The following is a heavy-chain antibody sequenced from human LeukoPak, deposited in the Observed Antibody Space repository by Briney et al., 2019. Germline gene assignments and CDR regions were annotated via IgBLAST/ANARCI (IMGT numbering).Heavy chain of an antibody. D-gene: IGHD3-10*01. CDR3: APHRGGLEDLTFDP. J-gene: IGHJ5*02. CDR1: GYSFTSYW. V-gene: IGHV5-10-1*01. Sequence: ASVKVSCKASGYSFTSYWISWVRQMPGKGLEWMGRIDPSDSYTNYSPSFQGHVTISADKSISTAYLQWSSLKASDTAMYYCAPHRGGLEDLTFDPWGQGTLVTVSS. CDR2: IDPSDSYT.